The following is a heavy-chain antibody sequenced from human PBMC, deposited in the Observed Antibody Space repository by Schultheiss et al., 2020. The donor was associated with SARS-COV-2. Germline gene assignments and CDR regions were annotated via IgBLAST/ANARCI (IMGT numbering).Heavy chain of an antibody. Sequence: SQSLSLTCAVSGYSISSGYYWGWIRQHPGKGLEWIGEIYHSGSTNYNPSLKSRVTISVDTSKNQFSLKLSSVTAADTAVYYCARERGDDFWSGYYSYYGMDVWGQGTTVTVSS. CDR2: IYHSGST. D-gene: IGHD3-3*01. CDR3: ARERGDDFWSGYYSYYGMDV. CDR1: GYSISSGYY. J-gene: IGHJ6*02. V-gene: IGHV4-38-2*02.